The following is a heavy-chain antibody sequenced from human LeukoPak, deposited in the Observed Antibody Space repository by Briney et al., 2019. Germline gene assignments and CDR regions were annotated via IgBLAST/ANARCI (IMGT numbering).Heavy chain of an antibody. CDR3: ARGEYYGSGSYFVGNYYYYMDV. Sequence: PSETLSLTCTVSGGPISSGSYYWVWIRQPPGKGLEWIGTIYYSGTTYYNPSLKSRVTISVDTSKNQFSLKLSSVTAADTAVYYCARGEYYGSGSYFVGNYYYYMDVWGKGTTVTISS. CDR2: IYYSGTT. CDR1: GGPISSGSYY. J-gene: IGHJ6*03. V-gene: IGHV4-39*07. D-gene: IGHD3-10*01.